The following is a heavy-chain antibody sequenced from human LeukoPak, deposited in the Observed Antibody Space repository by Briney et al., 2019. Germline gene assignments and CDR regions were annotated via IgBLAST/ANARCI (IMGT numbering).Heavy chain of an antibody. CDR3: ARDKGIAAAGWETNWFDP. CDR1: GFTFSSYS. CDR2: ISSSSSYI. J-gene: IGHJ5*02. V-gene: IGHV3-21*01. D-gene: IGHD6-13*01. Sequence: GGSLRLSCAASGFTFSSYSMNWVRQAPGKGLEWVSSISSSSSYIYYADSVKGRFTISRDNAKNSLYLQMNSLRAEDTAVYYCARDKGIAAAGWETNWFDPWGQGTLVTVSS.